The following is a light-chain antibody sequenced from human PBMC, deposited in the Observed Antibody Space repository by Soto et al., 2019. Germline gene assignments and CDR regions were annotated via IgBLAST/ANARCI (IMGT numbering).Light chain of an antibody. J-gene: IGKJ1*01. CDR3: QHYNSYSEA. Sequence: IQMTQYPYPLSGSVGDRVTITCRASQTISSWLAWYQQKPGKAPKLLIYKASTLKSGVPSRFSGSGSGTEFTLTISSLQPDDFATYYCQHYNSYSEAFGQGTKVDIK. CDR1: QTISSW. CDR2: KAS. V-gene: IGKV1-5*03.